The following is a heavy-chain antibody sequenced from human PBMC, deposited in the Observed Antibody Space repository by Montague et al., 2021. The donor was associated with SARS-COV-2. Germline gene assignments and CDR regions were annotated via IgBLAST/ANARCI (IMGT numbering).Heavy chain of an antibody. Sequence: PALVKPTQTLTLTCTFSGFSLSTNGVGVGWIRQPPGKALEWLALIYWDDDKRYSPSLKSRLTITKDTSKNQVVLTMTNMDPVDTATYYCAHKTGLRYFDWLFQTNPTGGYFDLWGRGTLVTVSS. CDR2: IYWDDDK. CDR3: AHKTGLRYFDWLFQTNPTGGYFDL. CDR1: GFSLSTNGVG. D-gene: IGHD3-9*01. J-gene: IGHJ2*01. V-gene: IGHV2-5*02.